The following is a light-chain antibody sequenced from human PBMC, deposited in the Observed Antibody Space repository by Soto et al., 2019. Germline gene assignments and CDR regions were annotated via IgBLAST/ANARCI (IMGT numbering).Light chain of an antibody. V-gene: IGKV1-27*01. CDR2: SAS. CDR3: QSHNSAPPFT. J-gene: IGKJ3*01. CDR1: QGISNS. Sequence: DIQMTQSPSSLSASVGDRVTITCRASQGISNSLAWYQQKPGKAPKLLIYSASTLQSGVPSRFSGSGSGTDFTLTISSLQPEDVATYYCQSHNSAPPFTFGPGTKVDLK.